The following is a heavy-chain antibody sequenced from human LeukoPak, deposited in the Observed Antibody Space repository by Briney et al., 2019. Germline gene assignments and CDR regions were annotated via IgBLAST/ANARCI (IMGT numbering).Heavy chain of an antibody. Sequence: GGSLRLSCAASGFTFSSYSMNWVRQAPGKGLEWVSSISSSSSYIYYADLVKGRFTISRDNAKNSLYLQMNSLRAEDTAVYYCARGQRVDFWSGYYTVFVPWGQGTLVTVSS. J-gene: IGHJ4*02. CDR2: ISSSSSYI. CDR1: GFTFSSYS. V-gene: IGHV3-21*01. D-gene: IGHD3-3*01. CDR3: ARGQRVDFWSGYYTVFVP.